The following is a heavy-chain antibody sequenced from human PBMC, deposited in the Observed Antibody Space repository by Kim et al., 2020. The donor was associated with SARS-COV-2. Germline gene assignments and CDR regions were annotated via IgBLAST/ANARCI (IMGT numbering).Heavy chain of an antibody. V-gene: IGHV3-21*01. CDR3: ARDGYSYVYYYYYYMDV. CDR2: ISSSSTYI. CDR1: GFTFSSYS. J-gene: IGHJ6*03. D-gene: IGHD5-18*01. Sequence: GGSLRLSCAASGFTFSSYSMNWVRQAPGKGLEWVSSISSSSTYIYYADSVRGRFTISRDNANNSLYLQMNSLRAEDTAVYYCARDGYSYVYYYYYYMDVWGKGTTVTVSS.